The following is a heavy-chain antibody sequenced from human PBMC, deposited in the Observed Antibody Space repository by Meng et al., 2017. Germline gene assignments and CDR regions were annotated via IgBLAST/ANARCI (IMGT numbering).Heavy chain of an antibody. J-gene: IGHJ5*02. V-gene: IGHV3-30*04. CDR2: ISYDGSNK. Sequence: VQLVGSGGGVVQPGRSLRLSCAASGFTFSSYAMHWVRQAPGKGLEWVAVISYDGSNKYYADSVKGRFTISRDNSKNTLYLQMNSLRSEDTAVYYCARESWFDPWGQGTLVTVSS. CDR3: ARESWFDP. CDR1: GFTFSSYA.